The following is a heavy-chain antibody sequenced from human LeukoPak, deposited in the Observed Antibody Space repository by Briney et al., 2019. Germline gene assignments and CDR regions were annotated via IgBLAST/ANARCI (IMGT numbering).Heavy chain of an antibody. Sequence: SETLSLTCTVSGGSISSYYWSWIRQPPGKGLEWIGYIYYSGSTNYNASLKSRVTISVDTSKNQFSLKLSSVTAADTAVYYCARPRYCSSTSCYEVDPWGQGTLVTVSS. CDR3: ARPRYCSSTSCYEVDP. J-gene: IGHJ5*02. V-gene: IGHV4-59*12. D-gene: IGHD2-2*01. CDR2: IYYSGST. CDR1: GGSISSYY.